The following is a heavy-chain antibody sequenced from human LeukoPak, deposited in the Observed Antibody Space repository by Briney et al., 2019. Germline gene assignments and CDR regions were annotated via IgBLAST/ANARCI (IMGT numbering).Heavy chain of an antibody. CDR2: INHSGST. Sequence: SETLSLTCAVYGGSFSGYYWSWIRQPPGKGLEWIGEINHSGSTNYNPSLKSRVTISVDTSKNQFSLKLSSVTAADTAVYYFARSSVGALVFQHWGQGTLVTVSS. J-gene: IGHJ1*01. D-gene: IGHD1-26*01. CDR1: GGSFSGYY. CDR3: ARSSVGALVFQH. V-gene: IGHV4-34*01.